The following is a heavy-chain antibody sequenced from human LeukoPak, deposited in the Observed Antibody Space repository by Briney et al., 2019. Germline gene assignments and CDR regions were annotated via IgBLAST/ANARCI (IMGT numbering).Heavy chain of an antibody. J-gene: IGHJ3*02. CDR1: GFTVSSYA. CDR3: AKPTCSSTSCYSRMDAFDI. V-gene: IGHV3-23*01. CDR2: IRDNGDT. D-gene: IGHD2-2*01. Sequence: GGSLRLSCAASGFTVSSYAMNWVRQAPGKGLEWVSTIRDNGDTYYADSVKGRFTISRDNSKNTLYLQMNSLRAEDTAVYYCAKPTCSSTSCYSRMDAFDIWGQGTMVTVSS.